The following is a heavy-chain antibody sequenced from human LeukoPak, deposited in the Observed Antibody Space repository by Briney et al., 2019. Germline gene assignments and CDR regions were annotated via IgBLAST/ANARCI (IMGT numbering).Heavy chain of an antibody. CDR2: IYHSGST. D-gene: IGHD3-10*01. Sequence: SETPSLTCTVSGYSISSGYYWGWIRQPPGKGLEWIGSIYHSGSTYYNPSLKGRVTISVDTSKNQFSLKLSSVTAADTAVYYCASSRAYYYPFDLWGRGTLVTVSS. V-gene: IGHV4-38-2*02. J-gene: IGHJ2*01. CDR3: ASSRAYYYPFDL. CDR1: GYSISSGYY.